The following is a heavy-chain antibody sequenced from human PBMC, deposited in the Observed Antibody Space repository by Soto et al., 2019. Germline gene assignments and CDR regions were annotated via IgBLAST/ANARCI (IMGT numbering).Heavy chain of an antibody. CDR2: INSDGSST. V-gene: IGHV3-74*01. CDR1: GFTFSSYW. J-gene: IGHJ5*02. CDR3: AREPFRAGWLLWSNWFDP. Sequence: PGGSLRLSCAASGFTFSSYWMHWVRQAPGKGLVRVSRINSDGSSTSYADSVKGRFTISRDNAKNTLYLQMNSLRAEDTAVYYCAREPFRAGWLLWSNWFDPWGQGTLVTVSS. D-gene: IGHD3-3*01.